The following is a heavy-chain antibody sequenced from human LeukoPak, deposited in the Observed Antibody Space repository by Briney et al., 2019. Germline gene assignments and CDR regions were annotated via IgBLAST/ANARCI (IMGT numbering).Heavy chain of an antibody. CDR3: ARGFGAKDDFDY. J-gene: IGHJ4*02. D-gene: IGHD3-3*01. Sequence: VASVKVSCKASGYTFTSYDINWVRQATGQGLEWMGWMNPNSGNTGYAQKFRGRVTMTRNTSISTAYMELSSLRSEDTAVYYCARGFGAKDDFDYWGQGTLVTVSS. CDR1: GYTFTSYD. V-gene: IGHV1-8*01. CDR2: MNPNSGNT.